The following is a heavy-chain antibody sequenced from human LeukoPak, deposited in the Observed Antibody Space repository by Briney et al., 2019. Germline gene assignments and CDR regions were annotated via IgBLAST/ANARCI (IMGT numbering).Heavy chain of an antibody. V-gene: IGHV3-73*01. Sequence: GGSLKLSCAASGFIFSGSAMHWVRQASGKGLEWVGRIRINDNSDATAYGPSVRGRFTISRDDTKNTTYLQMNSLKTEDTAVYYCTRRRGGGEFDCWGQGTLVTVSS. J-gene: IGHJ4*02. CDR2: IRINDNSDAT. CDR3: TRRRGGGEFDC. D-gene: IGHD3-10*01. CDR1: GFIFSGSA.